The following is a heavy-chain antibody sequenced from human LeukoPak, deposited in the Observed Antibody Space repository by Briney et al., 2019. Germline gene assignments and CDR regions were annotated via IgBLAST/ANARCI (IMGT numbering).Heavy chain of an antibody. CDR3: ARQQAYGDYDP. J-gene: IGHJ5*02. D-gene: IGHD4-17*01. V-gene: IGHV3-23*01. CDR1: GFTFSSYA. CDR2: ISGRGGST. Sequence: GSLTLSCVASGFTFSSYAMGWVRQAPGKGLEGVSAISGRGGSTYYADSVKGRFTISRDNSKNTLYLQMNSLRAEDTAVYYCARQQAYGDYDPWGQGTLVTVSS.